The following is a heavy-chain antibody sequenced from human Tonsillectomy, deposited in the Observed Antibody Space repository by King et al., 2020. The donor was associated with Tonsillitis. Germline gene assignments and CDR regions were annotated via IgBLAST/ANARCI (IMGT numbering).Heavy chain of an antibody. D-gene: IGHD3-16*01. CDR3: AKGGVGLD. CDR2: ISWDGGST. Sequence: VQLVESGGVVVQPGGSLRLSCAASGFIFDDYTLHWVRQAPGKGLEWVSLISWDGGSTYYADSVKGRFTISRDNSKNSLYLQMNSLRSEDTALYYCAKGGVGLDWGQGTLVTVSS. V-gene: IGHV3-43*01. CDR1: GFIFDDYT. J-gene: IGHJ4*02.